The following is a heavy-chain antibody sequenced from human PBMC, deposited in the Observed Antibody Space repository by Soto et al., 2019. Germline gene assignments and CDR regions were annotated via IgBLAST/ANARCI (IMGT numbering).Heavy chain of an antibody. CDR3: ARLETRGPSARLDY. D-gene: IGHD1-1*01. J-gene: IGHJ4*02. V-gene: IGHV3-30-3*01. Sequence: QVHLVESGGGVVQPGRTLRLSCAASGFTFSTSTMHWVRQAPGKGLEWVAVIPYDGSSQYYADSVKGRFTISRDNSKNTLYVQMNNLRPEDTAIYYCARLETRGPSARLDYWGQGTLVTVSS. CDR1: GFTFSTST. CDR2: IPYDGSSQ.